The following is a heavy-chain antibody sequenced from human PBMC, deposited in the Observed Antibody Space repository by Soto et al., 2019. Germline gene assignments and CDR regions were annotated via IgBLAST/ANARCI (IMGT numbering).Heavy chain of an antibody. CDR2: IYYSGTT. V-gene: IGHV4-61*01. CDR3: ASAASPYFDLLSAFHP. CDR1: GGPLSSGSYY. J-gene: IGHJ5*02. Sequence: QVLLQESGPGLVKPSETLSLTCTVSGGPLSSGSYYWSWIRQSPGQGLEWIGYIYYSGTTKYNPSLKRRVSISVDTSKNQFSLRLTSLSAADTAVYYCASAASPYFDLLSAFHPWGQGPLVTVSS. D-gene: IGHD3-9*01.